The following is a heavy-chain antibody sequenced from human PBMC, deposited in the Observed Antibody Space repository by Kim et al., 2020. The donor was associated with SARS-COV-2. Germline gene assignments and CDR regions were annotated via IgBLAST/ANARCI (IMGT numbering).Heavy chain of an antibody. CDR2: IGGGGYTT. CDR3: AKRPGPQLYYFDY. D-gene: IGHD5-18*01. V-gene: IGHV3-23*01. CDR1: GFTFSSYA. J-gene: IGHJ4*02. Sequence: VGSLRLSCAASGFTFSSYAMTWVRQAPGKELEWVSVIGGGGYTTYYADSVKGRFTISRDNSKNTLYLQMNSLRAEDTAVYYCAKRPGPQLYYFDYWGQG.